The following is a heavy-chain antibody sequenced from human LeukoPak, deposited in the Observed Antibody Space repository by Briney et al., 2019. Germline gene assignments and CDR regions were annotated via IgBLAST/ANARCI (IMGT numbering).Heavy chain of an antibody. CDR3: ARDRGQVTLGYCSGGSCYSGFDY. CDR1: GFTLRVNY. V-gene: IGHV3-23*01. CDR2: ISGSGGST. D-gene: IGHD2-15*01. J-gene: IGHJ4*02. Sequence: GGSLRLSCAASGFTLRVNYMTWVRQAPGKGLEWVSAISGSGGSTYYADSVKGRFTISRDNSKNTLYLQMNSLRAEDTAVYYCARDRGQVTLGYCSGGSCYSGFDYWGQGTLVTVSS.